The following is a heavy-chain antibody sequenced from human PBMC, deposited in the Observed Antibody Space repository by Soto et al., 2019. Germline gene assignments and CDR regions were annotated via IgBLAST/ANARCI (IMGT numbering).Heavy chain of an antibody. Sequence: PSKPVSLTCAVSGESIGSAYFWAWIRQPPGKGLEWIGSIYHSGTTYYNPSFNSRVTISVDTSKNQFSLKLSSVTAADTAVYYLSRVPTGTTAEYYHYYYGMDVWGKGATVT. CDR3: SRVPTGTTAEYYHYYYGMDV. J-gene: IGHJ6*04. CDR1: GESIGSAYF. CDR2: IYHSGTT. D-gene: IGHD1-1*01. V-gene: IGHV4-38-2*01.